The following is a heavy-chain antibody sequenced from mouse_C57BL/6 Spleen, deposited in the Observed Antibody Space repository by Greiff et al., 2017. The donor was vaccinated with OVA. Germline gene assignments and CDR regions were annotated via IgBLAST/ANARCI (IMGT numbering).Heavy chain of an antibody. Sequence: EVLLVESGGGLVKPGGSLTLSCAASGFTFSDYGMHWVRQAPEKGLEWVAYISSGSSTTYYADTVKGRFTIARDNAKNNLFLQMTSLRSEDTAMYYCARTTMVTYFDYWGQGTTLTVSS. CDR3: ARTTMVTYFDY. CDR2: ISSGSSTT. D-gene: IGHD2-2*01. J-gene: IGHJ2*01. CDR1: GFTFSDYG. V-gene: IGHV5-17*01.